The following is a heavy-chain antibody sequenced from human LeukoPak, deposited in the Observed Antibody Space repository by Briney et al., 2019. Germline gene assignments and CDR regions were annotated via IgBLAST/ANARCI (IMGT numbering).Heavy chain of an antibody. CDR1: GYTFTSFA. J-gene: IGHJ5*02. CDR3: QKTAYEILTGEIHNWFDP. V-gene: IGHV1-3*01. CDR2: INAGNGNT. D-gene: IGHD3-9*01. Sequence: ASVKVSCKASGYTFTSFAIHWVRQAPGQRLEFMGWINAGNGNTKYSQKFQGRVTITRDTSASTAYMELSSLRSEDTVFFFKQKTAYEILTGEIHNWFDPWGQGTLVTVSS.